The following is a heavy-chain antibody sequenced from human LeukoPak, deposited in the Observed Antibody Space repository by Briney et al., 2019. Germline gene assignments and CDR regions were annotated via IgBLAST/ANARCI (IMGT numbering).Heavy chain of an antibody. CDR1: GGTFSSYA. D-gene: IGHD2-15*01. V-gene: IGHV1-69*13. CDR2: IIPIFCTA. CDR3: ACCSGGSCYSGVYFDY. J-gene: IGHJ4*02. Sequence: SVKVSCKASGGTFSSYAISWVRQAPGQGLEWMGGIIPIFCTANYAQKFQGRVTITADESTSTAYMELSSLRSEDTAVYYCACCSGGSCYSGVYFDYWGQGTLVTVSS.